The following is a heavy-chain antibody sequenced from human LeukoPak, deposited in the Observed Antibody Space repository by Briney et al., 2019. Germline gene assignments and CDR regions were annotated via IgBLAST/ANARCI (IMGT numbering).Heavy chain of an antibody. Sequence: GESVTLSCSASGFTFNSYGMIWLGQAPGKGLEWVSSISGSGGNTYYEDYVKGRFTISRDNSKNTLYLQMNSLDANATAEYSRAKGPPSVMANAFHLGGQGTMVTVS. CDR3: AKGPPSVMANAFHL. J-gene: IGHJ3*01. D-gene: IGHD5-24*01. V-gene: IGHV3-23*01. CDR2: ISGSGGNT. CDR1: GFTFNSYG.